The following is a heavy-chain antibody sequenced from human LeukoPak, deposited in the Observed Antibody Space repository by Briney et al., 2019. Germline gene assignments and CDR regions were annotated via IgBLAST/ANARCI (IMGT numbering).Heavy chain of an antibody. CDR3: ARDEKYSSGWYRSRYYYYYGMDV. CDR1: GYTFTSYA. V-gene: IGHV1-3*01. Sequence: ASVKVSCKASGYTFTSYAMHWVRQAPGQRLEWMGWINVGNGNTNYSQKFQGRVTITRDTSASTAYMELSSLRSEDTAVYYCARDEKYSSGWYRSRYYYYYGMDVWGQGTTVTVSS. D-gene: IGHD6-19*01. CDR2: INVGNGNT. J-gene: IGHJ6*02.